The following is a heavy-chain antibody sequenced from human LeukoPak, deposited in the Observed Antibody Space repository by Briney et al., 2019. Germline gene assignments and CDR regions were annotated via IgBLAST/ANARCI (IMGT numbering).Heavy chain of an antibody. CDR3: ARGIGSGWYDAFDI. V-gene: IGHV4-59*01. Sequence: SETLSLTCTVSGGSISSYYWSWIRQPPGKGLEWIGYIYYSGSTNYNPSLKSRVTISVDTSKNQFSLKLSSVTAADTAVYYCARGIGSGWYDAFDIWGQGTMVTVSS. CDR2: IYYSGST. J-gene: IGHJ3*02. CDR1: GGSISSYY. D-gene: IGHD6-19*01.